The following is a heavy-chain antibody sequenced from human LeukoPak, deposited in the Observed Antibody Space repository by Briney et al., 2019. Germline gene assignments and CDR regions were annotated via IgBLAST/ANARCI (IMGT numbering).Heavy chain of an antibody. Sequence: PGGSLRLSCAASGFTFSSYAMSWVRQAPGKGLEWVSAISGSGGSTYYADSVKGRLTISRDNSKNTLYLQMNSLRAEDTAVYYCARDPLSAHGDYAYFDYWGQGTLVTVSS. D-gene: IGHD4-17*01. CDR2: ISGSGGST. CDR3: ARDPLSAHGDYAYFDY. CDR1: GFTFSSYA. J-gene: IGHJ4*02. V-gene: IGHV3-23*01.